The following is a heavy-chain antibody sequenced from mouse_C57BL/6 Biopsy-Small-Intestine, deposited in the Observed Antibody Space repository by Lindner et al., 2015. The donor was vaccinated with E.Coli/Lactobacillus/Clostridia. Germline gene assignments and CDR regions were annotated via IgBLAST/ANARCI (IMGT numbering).Heavy chain of an antibody. CDR1: GYTFTSHG. Sequence: SVKVSCKASGYTFTSHGISWVRQAPGQGLEWMGWISTQKGDTNYAQKLQGRFTVTTDTSTSTVYMELTSLRSDDTAIYYCARDRQNWGSSAYWGQGTLVTVS. CDR2: ISTQKGDT. J-gene: IGHJ3*01. V-gene: IGHV1-53*01. CDR3: ARDRQNWGSSAY. D-gene: IGHD4-1*01.